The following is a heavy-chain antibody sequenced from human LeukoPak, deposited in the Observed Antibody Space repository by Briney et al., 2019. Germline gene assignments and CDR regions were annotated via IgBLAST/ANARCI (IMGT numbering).Heavy chain of an antibody. CDR1: GGSISSHY. V-gene: IGHV4-59*11. CDR2: IYYSGST. CDR3: ARRNGDY. Sequence: SETLSLTCTVSGGSISSHYWSWIRQPPGKGLEWIGYIYYSGSTNYNPSLKSRVTISVDTSKNQFSLKLSSVTAADTAVYYCARRNGDYWAREPWSPSPQ. J-gene: IGHJ4*02.